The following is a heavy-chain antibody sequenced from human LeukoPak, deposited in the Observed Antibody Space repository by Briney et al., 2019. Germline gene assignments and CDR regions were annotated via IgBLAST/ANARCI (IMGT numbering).Heavy chain of an antibody. V-gene: IGHV3-30*04. Sequence: GGSLRLSCAASGFTFSIYTIHWVRQAPGKGLEWVALISYDGSNKYYGDSVKGRFTISRDNSKNTLYLQMNSLRADDTAVYYCATDSSPDFWGQGTPVTVSS. CDR2: ISYDGSNK. J-gene: IGHJ4*02. D-gene: IGHD3-22*01. CDR3: ATDSSPDF. CDR1: GFTFSIYT.